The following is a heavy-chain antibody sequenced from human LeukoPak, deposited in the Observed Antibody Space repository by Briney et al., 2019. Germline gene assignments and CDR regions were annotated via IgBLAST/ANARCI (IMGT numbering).Heavy chain of an antibody. J-gene: IGHJ4*02. CDR2: IWCDGSNK. V-gene: IGHV3-33*01. CDR3: ARPARIAVAGTLDY. Sequence: PGRSLRLSCAASGFTFSSYGMHWVRQAPGKGLEWVAVIWCDGSNKYYADSVKGRFTISRDNSKNTLYLQMNSLRAEDTAVYYCARPARIAVAGTLDYWGQGTLVTVSS. CDR1: GFTFSSYG. D-gene: IGHD6-19*01.